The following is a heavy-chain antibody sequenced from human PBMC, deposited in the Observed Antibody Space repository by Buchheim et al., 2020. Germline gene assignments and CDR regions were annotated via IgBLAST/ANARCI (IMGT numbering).Heavy chain of an antibody. CDR3: ARDAWIVVVPAAISYYYGMDV. V-gene: IGHV4-34*01. J-gene: IGHJ6*02. CDR1: GGSFSGYF. Sequence: QVQLQQWGAGLLKPSETLSLTCGVYGGSFSGYFWSWIRQPPGKRPEWIGDINPSGGTNYNPSLKSRVTISVDTSKNQFSLKVNSVTAADTAVYYCARDAWIVVVPAAISYYYGMDVWGQGTT. D-gene: IGHD2-2*01. CDR2: INPSGGT.